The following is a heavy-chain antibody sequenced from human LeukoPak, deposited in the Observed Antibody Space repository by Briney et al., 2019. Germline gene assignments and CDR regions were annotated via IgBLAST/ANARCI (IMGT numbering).Heavy chain of an antibody. CDR1: GGPIRSSYYY. CDR3: ATAPYEYIWGTYRTNWFDP. Sequence: PSETLSLTCTVSGGPIRSSYYYWGWIRQPPGKVLEWIGRIYDSGSTYYNPSLKSRVTISVDTSKNQFSLKLNSMTAADTAVYYCATAPYEYIWGTYRTNWFDPWGQGTLVTVSP. J-gene: IGHJ5*02. D-gene: IGHD3-16*02. V-gene: IGHV4-39*01. CDR2: IYDSGST.